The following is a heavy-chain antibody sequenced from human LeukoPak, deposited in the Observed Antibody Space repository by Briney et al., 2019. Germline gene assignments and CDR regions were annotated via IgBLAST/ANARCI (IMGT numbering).Heavy chain of an antibody. V-gene: IGHV3-21*01. CDR1: GFTFSSYS. D-gene: IGHD4-17*01. Sequence: PGGSLRLSCEASGFTFSSYSMNWVRKAPGKGLGWVSSISSSSSYIYYADSVKGRFTISRDNAKNSLYLQMNSLRAEDTAVYYCARLPVTDAFDIWGQGTMVTVSS. J-gene: IGHJ3*02. CDR2: ISSSSSYI. CDR3: ARLPVTDAFDI.